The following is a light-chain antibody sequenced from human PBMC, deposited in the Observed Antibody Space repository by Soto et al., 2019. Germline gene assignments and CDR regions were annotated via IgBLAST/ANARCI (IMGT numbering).Light chain of an antibody. CDR1: SSDVGGYNY. CDR2: EVT. CDR3: SSYAASNNFYFV. J-gene: IGLJ3*02. V-gene: IGLV2-8*01. Sequence: QSALTQPPSASGSPGQSVTISCTGTSSDVGGYNYVSWYQQYPGRAPKLMIYEVTKLPSGVPDRCSGSKSGNTASLTVSGLQAEDEADYYCSSYAASNNFYFVFGGGTKITVL.